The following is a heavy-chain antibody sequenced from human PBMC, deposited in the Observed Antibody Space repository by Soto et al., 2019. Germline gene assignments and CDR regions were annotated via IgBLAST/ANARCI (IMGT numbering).Heavy chain of an antibody. D-gene: IGHD6-19*01. CDR1: GFTFSSYS. V-gene: IGHV3-21*01. Sequence: EVQLVESGGGLVKPGGSLRLSCAASGFTFSSYSMNWVRQAPGKGLEWVSSISSSSSYIYYADSVKGRFTISRDNAKNSLYLQMNSLRAEDTAVYYCAREGAVAGHYDYWGPGTLVTVSS. J-gene: IGHJ4*02. CDR2: ISSSSSYI. CDR3: AREGAVAGHYDY.